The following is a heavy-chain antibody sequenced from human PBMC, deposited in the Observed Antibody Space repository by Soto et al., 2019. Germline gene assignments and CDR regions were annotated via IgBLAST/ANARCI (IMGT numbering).Heavy chain of an antibody. D-gene: IGHD3-22*01. CDR3: AKKDGTDGYYDAFDI. V-gene: IGHV3-74*01. Sequence: EVQLVESGGGLVQPGGSLRLSCAASGFTFNYNWMHWVRQAPGRGLVWVSRIKSDGSSTTYADSVKGRFTISRDNAKNTLYVQMNSLRAEDTALYYCAKKDGTDGYYDAFDIWGRGTMVTVSS. CDR2: IKSDGSST. J-gene: IGHJ3*02. CDR1: GFTFNYNW.